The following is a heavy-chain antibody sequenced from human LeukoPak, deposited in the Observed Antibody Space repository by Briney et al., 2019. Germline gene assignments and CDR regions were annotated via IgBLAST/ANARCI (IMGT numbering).Heavy chain of an antibody. J-gene: IGHJ4*02. CDR3: ARDPHYYGSGSAGN. Sequence: PGGSLRLSCAASGCTFSSYSMNWVRQAPGKGLEWVSSISSSSSYIYYADSVKGRFTISRDNAKNSLYLQMNSLRAEDTAVYYCARDPHYYGSGSAGNWGQGTLVTVSS. CDR2: ISSSSSYI. V-gene: IGHV3-21*01. D-gene: IGHD3-10*01. CDR1: GCTFSSYS.